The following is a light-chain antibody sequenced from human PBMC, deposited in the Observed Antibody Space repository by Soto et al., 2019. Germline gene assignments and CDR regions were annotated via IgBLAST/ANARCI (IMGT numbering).Light chain of an antibody. J-gene: IGKJ2*01. Sequence: EIVLTQSPATLSLSPAERATLSCRASQSVSSYLAWCQQKPGQAPRLLIYDASNRATGIPARFSGSGSGTDFTLTISSLEPEDFAVYYCQQRSNLPPYTFGQGTKLEIK. CDR3: QQRSNLPPYT. CDR1: QSVSSY. V-gene: IGKV3-11*01. CDR2: DAS.